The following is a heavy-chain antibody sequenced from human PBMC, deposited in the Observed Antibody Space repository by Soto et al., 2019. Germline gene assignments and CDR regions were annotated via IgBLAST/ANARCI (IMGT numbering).Heavy chain of an antibody. CDR1: GFTFSSYA. CDR3: AREYYYGSEDY. J-gene: IGHJ4*02. Sequence: GGSLRLSCAASGFTFSSYAMHWVRQAPGKGLEWVAVISYDGSNKYYADSVKGRFTISRDNSKNTLYLQMNSLRAEDTAVYYCAREYYYGSEDYWGQGTLVTVSS. D-gene: IGHD3-10*01. CDR2: ISYDGSNK. V-gene: IGHV3-30-3*01.